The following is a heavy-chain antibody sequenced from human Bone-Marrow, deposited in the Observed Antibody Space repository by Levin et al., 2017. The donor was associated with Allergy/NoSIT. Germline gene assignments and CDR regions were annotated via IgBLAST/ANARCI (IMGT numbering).Heavy chain of an antibody. J-gene: IGHJ4*02. Sequence: GGSLRLSCAASGFTFSSYAMHWVRQAPGKGLEWVAVISYDGSNKYYADSVKGRFTIPRDNSKNTLYLQMNSLRAEDTAVYYCARTVGGGHYDSSAYPDYWGQGTLVTVSS. CDR1: GFTFSSYA. D-gene: IGHD3-22*01. CDR3: ARTVGGGHYDSSAYPDY. V-gene: IGHV3-30-3*01. CDR2: ISYDGSNK.